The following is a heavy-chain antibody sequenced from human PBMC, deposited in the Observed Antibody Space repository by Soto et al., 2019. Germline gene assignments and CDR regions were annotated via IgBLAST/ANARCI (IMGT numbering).Heavy chain of an antibody. D-gene: IGHD2-21*01. CDR1: GGSFSSSS. Sequence: QVHLVQSGAEVKKPASSVKVSCKASGGSFSSSSINWVRQAPGQGLQWMGNIIPFFGTADYAQSFQGRVALRADKSKNPVYMELSSLKCAGTAVYFCARGHEFGGNCDEFDIWGQGTMVTVSP. J-gene: IGHJ3*02. V-gene: IGHV1-69*14. CDR2: IIPFFGTA. CDR3: ARGHEFGGNCDEFDI.